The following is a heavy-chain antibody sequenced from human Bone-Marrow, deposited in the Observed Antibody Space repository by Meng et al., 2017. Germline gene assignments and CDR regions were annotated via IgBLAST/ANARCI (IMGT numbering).Heavy chain of an antibody. V-gene: IGHV3-7*01. D-gene: IGHD2/OR15-2a*01. CDR1: GFTFSTFW. CDR3: ATKLI. CDR2: IKEDGSEK. Sequence: GESLKISCAGSGFTFSTFWMSWVRQAPGKGLEWVANIKEDGSEKYYVDSVKGRFTISRDNAKNSVYLQMNSLRAEDTAVYYCATKLIRGQGTLVTVSS. J-gene: IGHJ4*02.